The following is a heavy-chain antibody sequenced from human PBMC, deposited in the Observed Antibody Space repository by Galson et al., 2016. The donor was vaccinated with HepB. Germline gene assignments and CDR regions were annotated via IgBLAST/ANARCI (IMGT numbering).Heavy chain of an antibody. J-gene: IGHJ4*02. V-gene: IGHV3-23*01. Sequence: SLRLSCAASGFTFSNYAMNWVRQAPGKGLEWVAAISGSGGRTSYEDSVRGRFTISRDNSKNTLFLRMNSVGVEDTAVYFCAKSGFFGELDKWGQGTGVVVSS. CDR1: GFTFSNYA. CDR3: AKSGFFGELDK. D-gene: IGHD3-10*01. CDR2: ISGSGGRT.